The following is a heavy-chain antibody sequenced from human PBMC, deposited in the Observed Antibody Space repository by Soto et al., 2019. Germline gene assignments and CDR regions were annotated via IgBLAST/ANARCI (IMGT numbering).Heavy chain of an antibody. CDR1: GFTVSSNY. V-gene: IGHV3-66*01. CDR3: ARSGSSSWRNFDY. D-gene: IGHD6-13*01. J-gene: IGHJ4*02. CDR2: IYSGGST. Sequence: GGSLRLSCAASGFTVSSNYMSWVRQAPGKGLEWVSVIYSGGSTYYADSVKGRFTISRDNSKNTLYLQMNSLRAEDTAVYYCARSGSSSWRNFDYWGQGTLVTVSS.